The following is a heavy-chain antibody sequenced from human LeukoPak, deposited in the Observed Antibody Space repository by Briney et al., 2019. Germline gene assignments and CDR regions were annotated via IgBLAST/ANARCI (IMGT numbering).Heavy chain of an antibody. J-gene: IGHJ2*01. CDR1: GFTFSSYG. CDR2: IWYDGSNR. D-gene: IGHD2-8*01. V-gene: IGHV3-33*01. CDR3: ARCIGAGGDWYFDL. Sequence: GRSLRLSCAPSGFTFSSYGMHWVRQAPGRGLEWVAVIWYDGSNRYYADSVEGLFTISRDNSKNTLYLEMNSLGAEDTALYYCARCIGAGGDWYFDLWGRGTLVTVSS.